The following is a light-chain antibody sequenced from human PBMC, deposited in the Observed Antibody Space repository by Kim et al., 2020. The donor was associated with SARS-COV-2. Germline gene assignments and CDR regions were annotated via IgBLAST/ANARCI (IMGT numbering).Light chain of an antibody. CDR2: HDS. CDR1: NIGSKS. J-gene: IGLJ1*01. V-gene: IGLV3-21*04. Sequence: SYELTQPPSVSVAPGKTARLTCGGNNIGSKSVHWYQQKPGQSPVLVIYHDSDRPSGIPERFSGSNSGNTATLTISRVEAGDEADYYCQVWDSSIDYHYV. CDR3: QVWDSSIDYHYV.